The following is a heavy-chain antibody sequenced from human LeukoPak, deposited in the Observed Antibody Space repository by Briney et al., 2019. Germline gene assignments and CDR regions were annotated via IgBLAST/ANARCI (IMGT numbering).Heavy chain of an antibody. Sequence: GGSLRLSCAASGFTFSSYAMSWVRQAPGKGLEWVSAISGSGGSTYYADSVKGRFTNSRDNSQNTLYLQMNSLRAQDTAVYYWAKSEAVAGPFDYWGQGTLVTVSS. D-gene: IGHD6-19*01. V-gene: IGHV3-23*01. CDR2: ISGSGGST. J-gene: IGHJ4*02. CDR3: AKSEAVAGPFDY. CDR1: GFTFSSYA.